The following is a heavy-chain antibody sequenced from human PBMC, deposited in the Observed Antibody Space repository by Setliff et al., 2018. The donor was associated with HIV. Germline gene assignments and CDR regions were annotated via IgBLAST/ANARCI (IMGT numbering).Heavy chain of an antibody. D-gene: IGHD1-26*01. CDR1: GFTFSNYW. CDR3: APRSGLVGTTPAAVDH. CDR2: IKQDGSEK. V-gene: IGHV3-7*03. Sequence: PGGSLRLSCAASGFTFSNYWMSWVRQAPGKGLEWVANIKQDGSEKHYVDSVKGRLTISRDNAKNALYLFMHSLRAEDTAVYFCAPRSGLVGTTPAAVDHWGQGTLVTVSS. J-gene: IGHJ4*02.